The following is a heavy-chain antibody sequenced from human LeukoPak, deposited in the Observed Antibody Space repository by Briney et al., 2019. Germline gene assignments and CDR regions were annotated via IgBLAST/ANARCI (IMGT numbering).Heavy chain of an antibody. CDR2: ISGYNGNT. D-gene: IGHD6-19*01. CDR1: GYTFTSYG. V-gene: IGHV1-18*01. J-gene: IGHJ4*02. CDR3: ARDKVDFGAVADIDY. Sequence: GASVKVSCKASGYTFTSYGISWVRQAPGQGLEWMGWISGYNGNTIYAQKFQGRVTMTTDTSTSTAYKELRSLRSDDTAVYYCARDKVDFGAVADIDYWGQGTLVTVSS.